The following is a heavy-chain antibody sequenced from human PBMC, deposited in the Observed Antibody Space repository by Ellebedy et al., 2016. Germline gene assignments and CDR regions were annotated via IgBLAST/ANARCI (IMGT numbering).Heavy chain of an antibody. Sequence: GGSLRLSXAASGFTFSSYTMNWVRQAPGKGLEWVSSITSSGSYIYYADSVKGRFTISRDNAKNSLYLQMNSLRDEDTAMYYCARKLPGIAVAGYDAFDIWGQGTMVTVSS. CDR1: GFTFSSYT. CDR2: ITSSGSYI. CDR3: ARKLPGIAVAGYDAFDI. D-gene: IGHD6-19*01. V-gene: IGHV3-21*01. J-gene: IGHJ3*02.